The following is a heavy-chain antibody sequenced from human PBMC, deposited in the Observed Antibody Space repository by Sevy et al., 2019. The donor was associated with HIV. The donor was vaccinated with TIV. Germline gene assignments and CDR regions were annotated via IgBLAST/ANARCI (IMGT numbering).Heavy chain of an antibody. CDR1: GFTFSSYG. V-gene: IGHV3-33*01. CDR3: ARDWSRFLEWPPFYYYYGMDV. CDR2: IWYDGSNK. J-gene: IGHJ6*02. D-gene: IGHD3-3*01. Sequence: GGSPRLSCAASGFTFSSYGMHWVRQAPGKGLEWVAVIWYDGSNKYYADSVKGRFTISRDNSKNTLYLQMNSLRAEDTAVYYCARDWSRFLEWPPFYYYYGMDVWGQGTTVTVSS.